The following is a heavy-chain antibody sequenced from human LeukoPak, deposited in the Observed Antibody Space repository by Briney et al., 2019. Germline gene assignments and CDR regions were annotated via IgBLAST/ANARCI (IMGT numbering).Heavy chain of an antibody. Sequence: ASVKVSCKASGYTFTSYGITWVRQSPGQGVEWMGWITAYNGNTNYAQRLQGRVTMTTDTSTSTDYMELRSLRSDDTAVYYCVRYIVVVPAALDYWGQGTLVTVSS. V-gene: IGHV1-18*01. D-gene: IGHD2-2*01. CDR3: VRYIVVVPAALDY. CDR2: ITAYNGNT. CDR1: GYTFTSYG. J-gene: IGHJ4*02.